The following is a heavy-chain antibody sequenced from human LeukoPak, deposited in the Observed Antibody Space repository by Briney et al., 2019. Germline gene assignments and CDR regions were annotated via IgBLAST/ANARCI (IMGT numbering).Heavy chain of an antibody. CDR1: GFTSISNY. D-gene: IGHD6-19*01. CDR3: AKDRDSSGWYGLDY. J-gene: IGHJ4*02. CDR2: IYSGGSK. V-gene: IGHV3-66*01. Sequence: GGSLILSCAASGFTSISNYFSWCRQPPGKGLEGVTVIYSGGSKYYAASAKGRFTISRDNSKNTLYLQMNSLRAEDTAVYYCAKDRDSSGWYGLDYWGQGTLVTVSS.